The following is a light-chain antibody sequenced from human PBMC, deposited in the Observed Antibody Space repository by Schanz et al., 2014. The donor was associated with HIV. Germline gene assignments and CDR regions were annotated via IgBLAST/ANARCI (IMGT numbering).Light chain of an antibody. J-gene: IGKJ1*01. Sequence: DIQMPQSPSSLSASVGDRVTITCRASQSISISLNWYQQKPGKAPRLLIYATSLLHTGVPSRFSGSGSGTHFTLTISSLRPDDFGTYFCHQYDSSSWTFGQGTKVEIK. CDR2: ATS. V-gene: IGKV1-39*01. CDR3: HQYDSSSWT. CDR1: QSISIS.